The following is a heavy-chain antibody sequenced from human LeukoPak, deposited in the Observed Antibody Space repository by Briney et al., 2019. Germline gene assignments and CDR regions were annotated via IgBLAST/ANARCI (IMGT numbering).Heavy chain of an antibody. J-gene: IGHJ4*02. V-gene: IGHV3-74*01. CDR2: IASDGSST. D-gene: IGHD2/OR15-2a*01. Sequence: GGSLRLSCAASGFTFSSYWMNWVRQAPGKGLVWVSRIASDGSSTTYADSVKGRFTIAKDNAKNTVYLQMNSLRAEDTAVYYCVSFYETYWDRGTLVTVSS. CDR3: VSFYETY. CDR1: GFTFSSYW.